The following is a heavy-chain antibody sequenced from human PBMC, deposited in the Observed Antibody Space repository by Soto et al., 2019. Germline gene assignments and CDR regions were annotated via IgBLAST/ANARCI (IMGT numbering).Heavy chain of an antibody. J-gene: IGHJ5*02. CDR1: GGSISSYY. D-gene: IGHD6-13*01. Sequence: PSETLSLTCTVSGGSISSYYWSWIRQPPGKGLEWIGYIYYGGSTNYNPSLKSRVTISVDTSKNQFSLKLSSVTAADTAVYYCARGCIAADKNWFDPWGQGTLVTVSS. V-gene: IGHV4-59*01. CDR3: ARGCIAADKNWFDP. CDR2: IYYGGST.